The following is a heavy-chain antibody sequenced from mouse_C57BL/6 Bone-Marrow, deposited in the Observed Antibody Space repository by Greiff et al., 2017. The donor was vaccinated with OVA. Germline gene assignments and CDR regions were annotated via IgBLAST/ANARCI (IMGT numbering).Heavy chain of an antibody. Sequence: EVQGVESGGGLVKPGGSLKLSCAASGFTFSSYTMSWVRQTPEKRLEWVATISGGGGNTYYPDSVKGRFTISRDNAKNTLYLQMSSLRSEDTALYYCARQIYYDYDGAYWGQGTLVTVSA. J-gene: IGHJ3*01. V-gene: IGHV5-9*01. D-gene: IGHD2-4*01. CDR3: ARQIYYDYDGAY. CDR1: GFTFSSYT. CDR2: ISGGGGNT.